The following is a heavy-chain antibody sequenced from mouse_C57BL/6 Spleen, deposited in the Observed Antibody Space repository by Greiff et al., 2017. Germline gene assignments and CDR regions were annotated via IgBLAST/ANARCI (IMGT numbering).Heavy chain of an antibody. Sequence: EVKLQQSGPELVKPGASVKISCKASGYSFTGYYMNWVKQSPEKSLEWIGEINPSTGGTTYNQKFKAKATLTVDKSSSTAYMQLKSLTSEDSAVYYCARREYYGSSAYWGQGTLVTVSA. CDR1: GYSFTGYY. CDR2: INPSTGGT. CDR3: ARREYYGSSAY. D-gene: IGHD1-1*01. J-gene: IGHJ3*01. V-gene: IGHV1-42*01.